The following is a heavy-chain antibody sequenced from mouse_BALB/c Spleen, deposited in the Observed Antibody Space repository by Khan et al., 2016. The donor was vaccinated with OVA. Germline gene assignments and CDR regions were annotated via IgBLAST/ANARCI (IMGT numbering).Heavy chain of an antibody. CDR2: INPSSGYT. V-gene: IGHV1-7*01. CDR3: ARDGIDY. Sequence: QVQLKQSGAELAKPGASVKMSCKASGYTFSTYWIHWVKQRPGQGLEWIGYINPSSGYTYYNQRFNDKATLTADKSSSTAYMQLTSLTSEDSAVYYSARDGIDYWGQGTTLTVSS. J-gene: IGHJ2*01. CDR1: GYTFSTYW. D-gene: IGHD2-3*01.